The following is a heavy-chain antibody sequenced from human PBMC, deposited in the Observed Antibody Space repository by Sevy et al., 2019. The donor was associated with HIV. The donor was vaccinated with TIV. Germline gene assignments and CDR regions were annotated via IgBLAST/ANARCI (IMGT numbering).Heavy chain of an antibody. J-gene: IGHJ6*02. CDR2: ISAYNGNT. Sequence: ASVKVSCKASGYTFTSYGISWVRQAPGQGLEWRGWISAYNGNTNYAQKLQGRVTMTTDTSKSTAYMELRSLRSDDTAVYYCARYGGSSKKTIDYYYYGMDVWGQGTTVTVSS. CDR1: GYTFTSYG. D-gene: IGHD6-6*01. V-gene: IGHV1-18*01. CDR3: ARYGGSSKKTIDYYYYGMDV.